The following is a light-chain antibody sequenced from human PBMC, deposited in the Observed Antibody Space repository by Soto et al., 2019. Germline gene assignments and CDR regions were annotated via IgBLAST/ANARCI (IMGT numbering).Light chain of an antibody. CDR2: DNN. CDR1: SSNIGSNP. V-gene: IGLV1-51*01. J-gene: IGLJ2*01. Sequence: QSVLTQPPSVSAAPGQKVTISCSGSSSNIGSNPVSWYQQLPGTAPKLLIYDNNKRPSGIPDRFSGSKSGTSATLGITGLQTGDEADYYCGTWDSSLSAVVFGGGTKVTVL. CDR3: GTWDSSLSAVV.